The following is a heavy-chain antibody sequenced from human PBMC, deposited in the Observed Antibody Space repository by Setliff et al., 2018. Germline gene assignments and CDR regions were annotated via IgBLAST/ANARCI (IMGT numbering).Heavy chain of an antibody. D-gene: IGHD2-21*02. J-gene: IGHJ6*03. Sequence: EASVKVSCKASGGTFSKYGISWVRQAPGQGLEWMGGIIPNFRTTSYAQKFQGRVTISTDESTMTAYMELNSLRPEDTAMYYCAREEVIVMTVNNYYYYMDVWGKGTTVTVSS. CDR3: AREEVIVMTVNNYYYYMDV. CDR2: IIPNFRTT. V-gene: IGHV1-69*05. CDR1: GGTFSKYG.